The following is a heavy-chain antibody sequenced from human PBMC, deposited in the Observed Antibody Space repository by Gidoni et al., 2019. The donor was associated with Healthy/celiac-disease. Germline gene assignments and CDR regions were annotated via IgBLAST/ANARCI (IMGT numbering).Heavy chain of an antibody. CDR1: AGSISTGDYY. CDR2: IYYSGST. V-gene: IGHV4-30-4*01. J-gene: IGHJ6*03. CDR3: ARVLRYCSSTSCSKDYYYYYYMDV. Sequence: QVQLQESGPGLLTPSQTLSLTCTVSAGSISTGDYYWSRIRQPPGKGLEWIGYIYYSGSTYYNPSLKSRVTISVDTSKNQFSLKLSSVTAADTAVYYCARVLRYCSSTSCSKDYYYYYYMDVWGKGTTVTVSS. D-gene: IGHD2-2*01.